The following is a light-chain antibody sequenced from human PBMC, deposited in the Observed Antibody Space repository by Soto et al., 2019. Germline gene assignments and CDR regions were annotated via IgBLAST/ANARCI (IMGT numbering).Light chain of an antibody. CDR1: SGHSTYA. V-gene: IGLV4-69*02. Sequence: QAVLTQSPSASASLGASVKLTCTLSSGHSTYAIAWHQQQPEKGPRYLMKLDSDGIHSKGDGIPDRFSGSSSGAGRYLTISSLQSEDEADYYCQTWGTGIVVFGGGTKLTVL. CDR2: LDSDGIH. J-gene: IGLJ2*01. CDR3: QTWGTGIVV.